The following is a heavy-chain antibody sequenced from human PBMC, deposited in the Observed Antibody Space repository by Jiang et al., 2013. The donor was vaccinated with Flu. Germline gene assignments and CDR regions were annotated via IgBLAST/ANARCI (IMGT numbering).Heavy chain of an antibody. Sequence: ESGGGVVQPGRSLRLSCAASGFTFSSYAMHWVRQAPGKGLEWVAVISYDGDNKYYADSVKGRFTISRDNSKNRLYLQMNSLRAEDTAVYYCARDPGGCSSTSCFDNWFDPWGQGTLVTVSS. V-gene: IGHV3-30-3*01. CDR3: ARDPGGCSSTSCFDNWFDP. CDR1: GFTFSSYA. D-gene: IGHD2-2*01. CDR2: ISYDGDNK. J-gene: IGHJ5*02.